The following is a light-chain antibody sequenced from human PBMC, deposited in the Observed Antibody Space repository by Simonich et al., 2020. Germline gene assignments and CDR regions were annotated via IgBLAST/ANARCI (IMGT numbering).Light chain of an antibody. CDR3: QVWDSSSDHPV. J-gene: IGLJ2*01. V-gene: IGLV3-21*03. Sequence: SYVLTQPPSVSVAPGKTARITCGGNNIGSKSVHWYQQKPGQAPGLVVYDVSDRPSGIPERFSGSNSGNTATLTISRVEAGDEADYYCQVWDSSSDHPVFGGGTKLTVL. CDR1: NIGSKS. CDR2: DVS.